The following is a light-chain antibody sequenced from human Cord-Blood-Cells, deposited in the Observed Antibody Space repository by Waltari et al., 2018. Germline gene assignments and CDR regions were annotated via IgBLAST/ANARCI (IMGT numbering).Light chain of an antibody. V-gene: IGKV4-1*01. CDR2: WAS. CDR3: QQYYSTPLT. Sequence: DIVMTQSPASLAASLGERATINCKSRQSVLYSSNNKNYLAWYQQKPGQPPKLLIYWASTREAGVPDRFSGSGSGTDFTLTISSLQAEDVAVYYCQQYYSTPLTFGGGTKVEIK. J-gene: IGKJ4*01. CDR1: QSVLYSSNNKNY.